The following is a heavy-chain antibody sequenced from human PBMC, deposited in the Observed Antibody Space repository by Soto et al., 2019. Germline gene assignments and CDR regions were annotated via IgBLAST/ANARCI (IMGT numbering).Heavy chain of an antibody. J-gene: IGHJ3*02. D-gene: IGHD2-21*02. CDR3: ARNYGGNSYAFDI. Sequence: EVQLVESGGGLVQPGGSLRLSCAASGFTFSSYAMHWVRQAPGKGLEYVSAISSNGHSTYYANSVKGRFTISRDNSKNTLYLPMGSLRAEDMAVYYCARNYGGNSYAFDIWGQGTMVTVSS. CDR2: ISSNGHST. CDR1: GFTFSSYA. V-gene: IGHV3-64*01.